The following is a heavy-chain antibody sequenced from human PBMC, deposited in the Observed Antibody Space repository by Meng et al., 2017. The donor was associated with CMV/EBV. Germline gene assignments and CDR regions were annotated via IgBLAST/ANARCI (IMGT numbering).Heavy chain of an antibody. CDR2: INPSGGST. J-gene: IGHJ2*01. CDR1: GYTLSHYW. CDR3: ARSVSTTRQQPGYFDL. D-gene: IGHD1-1*01. Sequence: ASVKVSCKASGYTLSHYWMHWVRQAPGQGLEWVGIINPSGGSTTYAQKFQGRVFLTRDTSTSTVYMDLSSLRSEDRAVYYCARSVSTTRQQPGYFDLWGRGTLVTVSS. V-gene: IGHV1-46*01.